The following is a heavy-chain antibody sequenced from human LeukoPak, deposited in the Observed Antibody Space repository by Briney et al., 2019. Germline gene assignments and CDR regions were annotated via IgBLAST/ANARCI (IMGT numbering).Heavy chain of an antibody. CDR1: GGSISSSSYY. J-gene: IGHJ5*02. D-gene: IGHD2-15*01. V-gene: IGHV4-39*07. Sequence: SETLSLTCTVSGGSISSSSYYWGWIRQPPGKGLEWIGSIYYSGSTYYNPSLKSRVTISVDTSKNQFSLKLSSVTAADTAVYYCARVGVVVVAATPGTWFDPWGQGTLVTVSS. CDR3: ARVGVVVVAATPGTWFDP. CDR2: IYYSGST.